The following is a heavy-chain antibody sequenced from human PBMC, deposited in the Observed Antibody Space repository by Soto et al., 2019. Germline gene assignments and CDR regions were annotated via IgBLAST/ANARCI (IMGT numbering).Heavy chain of an antibody. CDR2: INSNGDST. D-gene: IGHD2-2*01. CDR3: ARVPDLDYCSRTSCLYYFDY. J-gene: IGHJ4*02. CDR1: GCTVSRYV. V-gene: IGHV3-23*01. Sequence: SLRLSRVASGCTVSRYVMSWVRQAPGKELEWVSTINSNGDSTYYADSVKGRFTISRDNSRNSLYLQVNSLRAEDTAVYYCARVPDLDYCSRTSCLYYFDYWGQGALVTVSS.